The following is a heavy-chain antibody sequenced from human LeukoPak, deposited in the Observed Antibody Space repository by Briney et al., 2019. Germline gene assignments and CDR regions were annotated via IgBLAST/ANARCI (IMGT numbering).Heavy chain of an antibody. J-gene: IGHJ4*02. V-gene: IGHV3-33*01. CDR1: GFTFSSYG. D-gene: IGHD2-2*01. CDR3: AREHFSSTRCIEQYFDY. Sequence: PGRSLRLSCAAPGFTFSSYGMPSVRQAPGKGLEWVAVIWYDGSNIYYADSVKARFTISRDSSKNTLTLQMNSLRAEDTAVYYCAREHFSSTRCIEQYFDYWGRGTLVTVSS. CDR2: IWYDGSNI.